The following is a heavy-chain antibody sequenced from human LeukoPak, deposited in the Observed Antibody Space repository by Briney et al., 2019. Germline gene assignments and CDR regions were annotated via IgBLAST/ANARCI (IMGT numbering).Heavy chain of an antibody. CDR3: AKDKSIAVAGTSDYFDY. CDR2: VSYDGSSI. V-gene: IGHV3-30*18. Sequence: PGGSLRLSCTASGFTVRSNYMSWVRQAPGKGLEWVAVVSYDGSSIYYADSVKGRFTISRDNSKNTLFLQMNSLRGEDSAVYYCAKDKSIAVAGTSDYFDYWGQGTLVTVSS. CDR1: GFTVRSNY. D-gene: IGHD6-19*01. J-gene: IGHJ4*02.